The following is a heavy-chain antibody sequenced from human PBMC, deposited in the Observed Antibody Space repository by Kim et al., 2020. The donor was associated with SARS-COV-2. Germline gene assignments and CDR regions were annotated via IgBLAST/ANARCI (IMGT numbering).Heavy chain of an antibody. CDR2: ISFDGNNK. V-gene: IGHV3-30-3*01. J-gene: IGHJ5*02. D-gene: IGHD1-26*01. CDR1: GFTLSTYA. CDR3: AREGRIVAGGTTRFDWLDP. Sequence: GGSLRLSCAASGFTLSTYAIHWVRQAPGKGLEWVAVISFDGNNKYYAESVKGRFTISRDNSKDSLYLQMNSLRPGDTAVYYCAREGRIVAGGTTRFDWLDPWGQGTLVTVSS.